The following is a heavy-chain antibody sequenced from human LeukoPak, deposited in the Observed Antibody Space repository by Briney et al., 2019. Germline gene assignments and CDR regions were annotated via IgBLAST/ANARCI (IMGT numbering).Heavy chain of an antibody. V-gene: IGHV4-39*07. Sequence: SETLSLTCTVSGGSVSISSYYWGWIRQPPGKGLEWIGSIYYSGSTYYNPSLKSRVTISVDTSKNQFSLKLSSVTAADTAVYYCARVGFMTDDYWGQGTLVTVSS. CDR1: GGSVSISSYY. CDR3: ARVGFMTDDY. CDR2: IYYSGST. D-gene: IGHD2-21*02. J-gene: IGHJ4*02.